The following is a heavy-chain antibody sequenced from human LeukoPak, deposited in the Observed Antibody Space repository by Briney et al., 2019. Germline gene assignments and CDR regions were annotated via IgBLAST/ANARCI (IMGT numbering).Heavy chain of an antibody. D-gene: IGHD3-16*01. Sequence: GGSLRLSCEVSGFTFWMSWVRQAPGKGLEWVAIISYDGGEIYYVDSVEGRFTLSRDNAKSSVYLQMNSLRAEDAAVYYCARDKPRGSYDGSIFDSWGQGTLVTVSS. CDR2: ISYDGGEI. CDR3: ARDKPRGSYDGSIFDS. V-gene: IGHV3-7*01. CDR1: GFTFW. J-gene: IGHJ4*02.